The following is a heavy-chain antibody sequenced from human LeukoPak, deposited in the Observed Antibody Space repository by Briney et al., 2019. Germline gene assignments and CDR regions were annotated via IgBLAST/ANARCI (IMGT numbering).Heavy chain of an antibody. Sequence: SETLSLTCTVSGGSIRNYYWGWIRQPPGKGLEWIASIYSSGSTYYNPSLKSRVTMSVDTSKNQFSLRLSSVTAADTAVYYCARQAAAGSPPFDYWGQGTLVTVSS. CDR3: ARQAAAGSPPFDY. J-gene: IGHJ4*02. V-gene: IGHV4-39*01. CDR2: IYSSGST. D-gene: IGHD6-13*01. CDR1: GGSIRNYY.